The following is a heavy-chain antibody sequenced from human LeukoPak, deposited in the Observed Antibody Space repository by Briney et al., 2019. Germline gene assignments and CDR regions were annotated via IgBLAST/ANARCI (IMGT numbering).Heavy chain of an antibody. D-gene: IGHD3-10*01. CDR3: AKDGVWFGELLYRCSFDI. CDR2: ISGSGGST. CDR1: GFTFSSYA. Sequence: GGSLRVSCAASGFTFSSYAMSWVRQAPGKGLEWVSAISGSGGSTYYAHSVKGRFTISRDNSKNTLYLRMNSLRAKYTAVYYCAKDGVWFGELLYRCSFDIWGQGTMVTVSS. J-gene: IGHJ3*02. V-gene: IGHV3-23*01.